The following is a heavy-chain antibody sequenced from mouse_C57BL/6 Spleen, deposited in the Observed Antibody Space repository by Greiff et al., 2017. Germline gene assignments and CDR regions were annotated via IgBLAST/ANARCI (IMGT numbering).Heavy chain of an antibody. CDR3: ARQVDGSLDY. J-gene: IGHJ2*01. Sequence: EVQRVESGGGLVKPGGSLKLSCAASGFTFSSYTMSWVRQTPEKRLEWVATISGGGGNTYYPDSVKGRFTISRDNAKNTLYLQMSKLRSEDTALYYCARQVDGSLDYWGQGTTLTVSS. CDR2: ISGGGGNT. D-gene: IGHD1-1*01. V-gene: IGHV5-9*01. CDR1: GFTFSSYT.